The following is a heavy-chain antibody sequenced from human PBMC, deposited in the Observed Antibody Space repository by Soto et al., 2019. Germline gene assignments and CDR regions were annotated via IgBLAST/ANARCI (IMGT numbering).Heavy chain of an antibody. CDR2: IYYSGST. CDR1: GGSISSYY. J-gene: IGHJ6*03. V-gene: IGHV4-59*08. CDR3: ARLGSNYSNYYYYYMDV. Sequence: ETLSLTCTVSGGSISSYYWSWIRQPPGKGLEWIGYIYYSGSTNYNPSLKSRVTISVDTSKNQFSLKLSSVTAADTAVYYCARLGSNYSNYYYYYMDVWGKGATVTVSS. D-gene: IGHD4-4*01.